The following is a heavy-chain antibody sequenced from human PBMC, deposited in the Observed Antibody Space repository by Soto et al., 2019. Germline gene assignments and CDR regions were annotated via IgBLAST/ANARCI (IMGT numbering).Heavy chain of an antibody. Sequence: QVQLQESGPGLVEPSQTLSLTCNVSGDSISSGGYHWSWIRQHPGKGLEWIGYIYYSGDTYYNPSIKSRVAISVHTSNKQFSLDRSSATAADTAVYYCASLAYSSRGGQFFDYWGQGVLVTVSS. CDR3: ASLAYSSRGGQFFDY. CDR2: IYYSGDT. CDR1: GDSISSGGYH. V-gene: IGHV4-31*03. D-gene: IGHD6-13*01. J-gene: IGHJ4*02.